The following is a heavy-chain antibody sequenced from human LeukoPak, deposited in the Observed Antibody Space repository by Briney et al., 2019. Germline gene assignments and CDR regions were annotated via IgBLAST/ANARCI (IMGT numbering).Heavy chain of an antibody. CDR2: ISGSGGST. Sequence: GGSLRLSCAASGFTFSSYAMSWVRQAPGKGLEWVSAISGSGGSTYYADSVKGRFTISRDNSKNTLYLQMNSLRAEDTAVYYCAKDQVRSGERDYYFDYWGQGTLVTVSS. V-gene: IGHV3-23*01. D-gene: IGHD3-3*01. CDR1: GFTFSSYA. J-gene: IGHJ4*02. CDR3: AKDQVRSGERDYYFDY.